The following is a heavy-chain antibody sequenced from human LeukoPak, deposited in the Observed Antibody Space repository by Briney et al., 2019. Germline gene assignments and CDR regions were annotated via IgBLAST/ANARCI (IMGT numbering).Heavy chain of an antibody. V-gene: IGHV3-23*01. CDR1: GXTFSSYA. CDR2: ISGSGSTT. Sequence: GGSLRLSWVASGXTFSSYAMSWVRQAPGKGLEWVSGISGSGSTTYYADSVKGRFTISRDNSKNTLYLQMNSLRAEDTAVYYCAKANYGDYENQYYFNYWGPGTLVAVSS. D-gene: IGHD4-17*01. J-gene: IGHJ4*02. CDR3: AKANYGDYENQYYFNY.